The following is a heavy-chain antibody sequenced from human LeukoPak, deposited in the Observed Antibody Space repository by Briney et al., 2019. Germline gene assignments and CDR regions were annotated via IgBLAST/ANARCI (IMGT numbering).Heavy chain of an antibody. V-gene: IGHV4-4*02. D-gene: IGHD2-2*02. CDR2: IYHSGIT. Sequence: SETLSLTCAVSGGSISSSNWWRWVRQPPGKGLEWIGEIYHSGITNYNPSLKSRVTISVDKSKNHFSLKLSSVTAADTAVYYCATYTASGFDIWGQGTMVTVSS. J-gene: IGHJ3*02. CDR3: ATYTASGFDI. CDR1: GGSISSSNW.